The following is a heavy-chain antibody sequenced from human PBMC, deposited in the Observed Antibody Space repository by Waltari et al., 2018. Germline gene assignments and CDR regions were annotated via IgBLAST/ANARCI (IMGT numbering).Heavy chain of an antibody. CDR3: ARGRWVGATSLGY. V-gene: IGHV4-34*01. D-gene: IGHD1-26*01. Sequence: QVQLQQWGAGLLKPSETLSLTCAVYGGSFSGYYWSWTRQPPGKGLEWIGEINHSGSTNYNPSLKSRVTISVDTSKNQFSLKLSSVTAADTAVYYCARGRWVGATSLGYWGQGTLVTVSS. J-gene: IGHJ4*02. CDR1: GGSFSGYY. CDR2: INHSGST.